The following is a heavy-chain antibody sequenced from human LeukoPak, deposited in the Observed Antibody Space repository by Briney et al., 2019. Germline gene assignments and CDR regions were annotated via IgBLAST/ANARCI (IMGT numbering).Heavy chain of an antibody. V-gene: IGHV3-74*01. CDR1: GFTFSNHW. J-gene: IGHJ5*02. CDR2: ISKDGSTS. D-gene: IGHD3-22*01. Sequence: GGTLRLSCAASGFTFSNHWMHWVRQAPGKGLVWVSVISKDGSTSIYADSVRGRLTISRDNAKNTLYLQMNSLRVEDTSVYYCARDYYMGIVDQWGQGTRVTVSS. CDR3: ARDYYMGIVDQ.